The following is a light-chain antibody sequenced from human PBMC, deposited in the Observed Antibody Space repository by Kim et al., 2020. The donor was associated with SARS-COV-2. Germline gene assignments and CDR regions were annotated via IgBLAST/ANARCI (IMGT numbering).Light chain of an antibody. V-gene: IGKV3-15*01. Sequence: EIVMTQSPATLSVSPGERATLSCRASQSVSSNLAWYQQKPGQAPRLLIYGASTRATGIPARFSGSGSGTEFTLTISSLQSEDFAVYYCQQYNKWTYTFGQVTKLE. J-gene: IGKJ2*01. CDR1: QSVSSN. CDR2: GAS. CDR3: QQYNKWTYT.